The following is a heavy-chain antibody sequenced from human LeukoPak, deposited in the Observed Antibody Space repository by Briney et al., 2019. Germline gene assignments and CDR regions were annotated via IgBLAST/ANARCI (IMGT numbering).Heavy chain of an antibody. CDR3: ARHRGDNSNPRYYFYYMDV. Sequence: PSETLSLTCSVSGHSLSSGYYCGWIRQPPGKGLEWIGTMYHRGSTYYNPSLKSRVTMSGDTSKNHFSLKLSSVIAADAAVYYCARHRGDNSNPRYYFYYMDVWGKGTTVTVSS. CDR1: GHSLSSGYY. J-gene: IGHJ6*03. V-gene: IGHV4-38-2*01. CDR2: MYHRGST. D-gene: IGHD4-11*01.